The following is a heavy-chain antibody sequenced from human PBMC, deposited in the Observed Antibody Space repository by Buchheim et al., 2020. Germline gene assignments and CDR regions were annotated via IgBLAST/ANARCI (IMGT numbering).Heavy chain of an antibody. V-gene: IGHV3-30-3*01. CDR3: ARDTPPSSPMGYYYGMDV. Sequence: QVQLVESGGGVVQPGRSLRLSCAASGFTFSSYAMHWVRQAPGKGLEWVAVISYDGSNKYYADSVKGRFTISRDNSKNTLYLQMNSLRAEDTAVYYCARDTPPSSPMGYYYGMDVWGQGTT. J-gene: IGHJ6*02. D-gene: IGHD3-10*01. CDR2: ISYDGSNK. CDR1: GFTFSSYA.